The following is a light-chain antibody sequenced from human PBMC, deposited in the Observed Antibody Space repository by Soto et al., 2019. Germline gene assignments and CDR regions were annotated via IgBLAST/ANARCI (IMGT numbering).Light chain of an antibody. CDR2: GAS. Sequence: EIVLTQSPGTLSLSPGDRATLSCRASQSVSSSYLAWYQQNPGQAPRLLIYGASSRATGIPDRFSGSGSGTDSTLTISRLEPEDFAVYYCQQYGSSPPWTFGQGTKVDIK. CDR1: QSVSSSY. CDR3: QQYGSSPPWT. J-gene: IGKJ1*01. V-gene: IGKV3-20*01.